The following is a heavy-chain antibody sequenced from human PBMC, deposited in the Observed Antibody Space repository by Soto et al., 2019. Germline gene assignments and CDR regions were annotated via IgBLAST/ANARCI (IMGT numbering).Heavy chain of an antibody. Sequence: PWGSLRHPCAASGVTFSGSAMHRVRKASGXGXEWVGRXXXXXXXXXXXXXXSVKGRFTISRDDSKNTAYLQMNSLKTEDTAVYYCTRAIISSSYYYYGMDVWGQGTTVTVSS. CDR2: XXXXXXXXXX. CDR3: TRAIISSSYYYYGMDV. J-gene: IGHJ6*02. CDR1: GVTFSGSA. D-gene: IGHD6-13*01. V-gene: IGHV3-73*01.